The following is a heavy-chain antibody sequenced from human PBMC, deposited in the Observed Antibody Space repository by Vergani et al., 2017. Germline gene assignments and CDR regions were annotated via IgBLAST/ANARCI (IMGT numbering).Heavy chain of an antibody. D-gene: IGHD2-2*01. J-gene: IGHJ2*01. V-gene: IGHV4-59*01. CDR2: IYYSGST. CDR1: GGSISSYY. Sequence: QVQLQQWGAGLLKPSETLSLTCTVSGGSISSYYWSWIRQPPGKGLEWIGYIYYSGSTNYNPSLKSRVTISVDTSKNQFSLKLSSVTAADTAVYYCARRESTSHHWYFDLWGRGTLVTVSS. CDR3: ARRESTSHHWYFDL.